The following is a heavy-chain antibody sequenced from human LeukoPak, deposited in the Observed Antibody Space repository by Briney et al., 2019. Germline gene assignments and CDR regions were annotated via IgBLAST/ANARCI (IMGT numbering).Heavy chain of an antibody. J-gene: IGHJ4*02. CDR2: INHSGST. Sequence: SETLSLTCAVYGGSFSGYYWSWIRQPPGKGLEWIGEINHSGSTNYNPSLKSRVTISVDTSKNQFSLKLSSVTAADTAVYCCARVQKRLSRTYYYDSSGLDYWGQGTLVTVSS. CDR3: ARVQKRLSRTYYYDSSGLDY. D-gene: IGHD3-22*01. V-gene: IGHV4-34*01. CDR1: GGSFSGYY.